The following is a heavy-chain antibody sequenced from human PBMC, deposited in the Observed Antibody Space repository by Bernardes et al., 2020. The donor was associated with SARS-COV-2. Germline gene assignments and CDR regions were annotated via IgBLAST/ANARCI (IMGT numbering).Heavy chain of an antibody. CDR1: GYSVTSYW. D-gene: IGHD6-13*01. J-gene: IGHJ6*02. Sequence: GASLKIYGKGSGYSVTSYWIGWVRQTPGKGLEWMGIIYPGDSDTRYSPSFQGQVTISADKSISTAYLQWSSLKASDTAIYYCARHLRYSSSWYYYYGMDVWGQGTTVTVSS. CDR3: ARHLRYSSSWYYYYGMDV. CDR2: IYPGDSDT. V-gene: IGHV5-51*01.